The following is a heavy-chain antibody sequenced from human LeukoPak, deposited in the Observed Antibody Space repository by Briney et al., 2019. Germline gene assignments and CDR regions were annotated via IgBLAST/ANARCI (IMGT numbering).Heavy chain of an antibody. Sequence: SVKVSCKASGGTFSSYAISWVRQAPGQGLEWMGGIIPIFGTANYAQKFQGRVTITTDESTSTAYMELSRLRFDDTAVYYCAREGVEFNFDYWGQGTLVTVSS. J-gene: IGHJ4*02. CDR2: IIPIFGTA. V-gene: IGHV1-69*05. CDR1: GGTFSSYA. CDR3: AREGVEFNFDY.